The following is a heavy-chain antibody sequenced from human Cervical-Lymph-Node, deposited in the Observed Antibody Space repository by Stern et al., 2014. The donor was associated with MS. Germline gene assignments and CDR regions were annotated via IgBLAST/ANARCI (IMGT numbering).Heavy chain of an antibody. CDR1: GYTFTSYG. Sequence: QVQLVQSGAEVKKPGASVKVSCKASGYTFTSYGIGWVRQAPGQGLEWMGWIRPYTGNTNSTQTLQGRVNMTPDASPSTGSLERRSLRSDDTAVYYCARALATGLDYWGQGTLGTVSS. D-gene: IGHD2-21*02. J-gene: IGHJ4*02. V-gene: IGHV1-18*01. CDR2: IRPYTGNT. CDR3: ARALATGLDY.